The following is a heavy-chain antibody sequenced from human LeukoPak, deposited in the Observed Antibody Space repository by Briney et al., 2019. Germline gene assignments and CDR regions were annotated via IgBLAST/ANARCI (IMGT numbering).Heavy chain of an antibody. CDR2: FYISGST. V-gene: IGHV4-4*07. CDR1: GGSISSYY. CDR3: ARDFLLQSEGLFDY. J-gene: IGHJ4*02. Sequence: SETLSLTCTVSGGSISSYYWSWIRQPAGKGLEWIGRFYISGSTNYNPSLKSRVTMSVDTSKNQFSLRLNSVTAADTAVYSCARDFLLQSEGLFDYWGQGTLVTVSS. D-gene: IGHD4-11*01.